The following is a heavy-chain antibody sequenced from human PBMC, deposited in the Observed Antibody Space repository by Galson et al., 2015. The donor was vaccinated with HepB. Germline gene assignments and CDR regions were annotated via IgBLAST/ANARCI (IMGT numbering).Heavy chain of an antibody. J-gene: IGHJ4*02. CDR3: ARSGHSSSWYSVDY. CDR2: IWYDGSNK. Sequence: SLRLSCAASGFTFSSYGMHWVRQAPGKGLEWVAVIWYDGSNKYYADSVKGRFTISRDNSKNTLYLQMNSLRAEDTAVYYCARSGHSSSWYSVDYWGQGTLVTVSS. D-gene: IGHD6-13*01. CDR1: GFTFSSYG. V-gene: IGHV3-33*01.